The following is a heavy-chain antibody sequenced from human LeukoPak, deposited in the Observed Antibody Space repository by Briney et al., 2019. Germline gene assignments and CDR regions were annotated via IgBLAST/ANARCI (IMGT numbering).Heavy chain of an antibody. CDR1: GFTVNNAW. V-gene: IGHV3-15*01. J-gene: IGHJ4*02. CDR3: TTDPSTNFGFDY. D-gene: IGHD2-2*01. CDR2: IKSKTYGGTT. Sequence: GGSLRLSCAASGFTVNNAWMSWVRQAPGKGLEWVGRIKSKTYGGTTDYAAPVKGRFTISRDDSKNTLFLQMNSLKTEDTAVYYCTTDPSTNFGFDYWGQGTLVTVSS.